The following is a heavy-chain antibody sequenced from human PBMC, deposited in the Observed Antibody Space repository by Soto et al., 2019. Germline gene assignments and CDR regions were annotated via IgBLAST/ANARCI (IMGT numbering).Heavy chain of an antibody. CDR1: GFTFSNYA. V-gene: IGHV3-23*01. CDR3: ANFHYDSSGYNWFDP. D-gene: IGHD3-22*01. Sequence: GGSLRLSCAASGFTFSNYAVSWVRQAPGKGLEWVSAISGSGGSTYYADSVKGRFTISRDNSRNTLYLQMNSLSAEDTAIYYCANFHYDSSGYNWFDPWGQGTLVTVSS. J-gene: IGHJ5*02. CDR2: ISGSGGST.